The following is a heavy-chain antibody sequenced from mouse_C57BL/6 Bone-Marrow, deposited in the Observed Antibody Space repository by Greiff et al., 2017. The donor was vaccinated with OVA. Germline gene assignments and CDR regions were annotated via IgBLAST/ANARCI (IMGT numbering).Heavy chain of an antibody. CDR2: ISYDGSN. J-gene: IGHJ1*03. Sequence: ESGPGLVKPSQSLSLTCSVTGYSITSGYYWNWIRQFPGNKLEWMGYISYDGSNNYNPSLKNRISITRDTSKNQFFLKLNSVTTEDTATYYCARDFDVWDTGTTVTVSS. CDR3: ARDFDV. V-gene: IGHV3-6*01. CDR1: GYSITSGYY.